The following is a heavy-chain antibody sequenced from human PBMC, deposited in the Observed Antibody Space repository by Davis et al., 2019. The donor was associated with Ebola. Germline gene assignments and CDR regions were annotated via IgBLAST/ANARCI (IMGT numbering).Heavy chain of an antibody. D-gene: IGHD1-7*01. CDR3: ARLSPLGTTVDY. V-gene: IGHV4-39*01. J-gene: IGHJ4*02. Sequence: PGGSLRLSCSVSGDSVSSDTYYWGWIRQPPGEGLEWIGRIHNSGSTYYNPSLRSQVTISVDSSKNQFSLKVTSVTAADTALYYCARLSPLGTTVDYWGQGILVTVSS. CDR1: GDSVSSDTYY. CDR2: IHNSGST.